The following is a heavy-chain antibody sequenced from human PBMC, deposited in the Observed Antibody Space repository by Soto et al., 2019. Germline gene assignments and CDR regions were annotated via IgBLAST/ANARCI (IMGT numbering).Heavy chain of an antibody. V-gene: IGHV4-59*08. J-gene: IGHJ3*02. D-gene: IGHD3-10*01. Sequence: LEILSLTCTVSGGSISSYYWSWIRQPPGKGLEWIGDIYYSGSTNYNPSLKSRVTISVDTSKNQFSLKLSSVTAADTAVYFCARRYGLSAFDIWGQGTMVTVSS. CDR3: ARRYGLSAFDI. CDR2: IYYSGST. CDR1: GGSISSYY.